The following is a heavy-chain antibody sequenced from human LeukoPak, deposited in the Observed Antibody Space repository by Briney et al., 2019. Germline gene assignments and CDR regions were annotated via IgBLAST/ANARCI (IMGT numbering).Heavy chain of an antibody. V-gene: IGHV4-59*08. J-gene: IGHJ4*02. D-gene: IGHD4/OR15-4a*01. CDR2: IYYSGST. Sequence: EASETLSLTCTVSGGSITSYYWSWIRQPPGKGLEWIGYIYYSGSTSCNPSLKSRVTISVDTSKNQFSLKLSSVTATDTAVYYCARHDYGATRFDYWGQGTLVTVSS. CDR3: ARHDYGATRFDY. CDR1: GGSITSYY.